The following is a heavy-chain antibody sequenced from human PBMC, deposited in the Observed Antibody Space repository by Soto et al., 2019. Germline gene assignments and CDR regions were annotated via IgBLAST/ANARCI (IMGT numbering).Heavy chain of an antibody. J-gene: IGHJ4*02. CDR3: AKDDPLILTPAHYYDSSGYYPGDY. D-gene: IGHD3-22*01. Sequence: PGGPLGLSCAASGFTFSSYAMSWVRQAPGKGLEWVSAISGSGGSTYYADSVKGRFTISRDNSKNTLYLQMNSLRAEDTAVYYCAKDDPLILTPAHYYDSSGYYPGDYWGQGTLVTVSS. CDR1: GFTFSSYA. CDR2: ISGSGGST. V-gene: IGHV3-23*01.